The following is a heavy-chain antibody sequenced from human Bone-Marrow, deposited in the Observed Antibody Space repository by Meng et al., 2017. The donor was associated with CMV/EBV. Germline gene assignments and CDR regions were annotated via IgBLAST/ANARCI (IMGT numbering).Heavy chain of an antibody. CDR3: AKADHSSGWRDGVDY. J-gene: IGHJ4*02. Sequence: GESLKIPCAASGFTFDDYAMHWVRQAAGKGLEWVSLISWDGGSTYYADSVKGRSTNSRDNSKNPLYLQMNSLRAEDTDLYYCAKADHSSGWRDGVDYWGQGTLVTVSS. V-gene: IGHV3-43D*03. CDR2: ISWDGGST. CDR1: GFTFDDYA. D-gene: IGHD6-19*01.